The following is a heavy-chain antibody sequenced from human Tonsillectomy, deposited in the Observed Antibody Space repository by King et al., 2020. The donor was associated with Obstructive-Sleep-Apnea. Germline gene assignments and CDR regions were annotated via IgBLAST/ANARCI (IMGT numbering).Heavy chain of an antibody. D-gene: IGHD3-9*01. Sequence: ITLKESGPTLVKPTQTLTLTCTFSGFSLSSTGEGVVWIRQSPGKALECLAVLFWDVDNRYSPSLKSRLTITKDTSKNQVVLTMTSMDPVDTGTYYCAHSQITILDYFDYWGQGTLVTVSS. CDR2: LFWDVDN. J-gene: IGHJ4*02. CDR3: AHSQITILDYFDY. CDR1: GFSLSSTGEG. V-gene: IGHV2-5*02.